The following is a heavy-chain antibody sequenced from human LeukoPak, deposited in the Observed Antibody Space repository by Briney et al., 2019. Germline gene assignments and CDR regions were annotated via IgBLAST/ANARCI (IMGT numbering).Heavy chain of an antibody. CDR1: GFTFSSYG. J-gene: IGHJ4*02. CDR2: IWYDGSNK. Sequence: GRSLRLSCVASGFTFSSYGMHWVRQAPGKGLEWVAVIWYDGSNKYYADSVKGRFTISRDNSKNTLYLQMNSLRAEDTAVYYCARVRDYYGSGSYSYFDYWGQGTLVTVSS. D-gene: IGHD3-10*01. CDR3: ARVRDYYGSGSYSYFDY. V-gene: IGHV3-33*01.